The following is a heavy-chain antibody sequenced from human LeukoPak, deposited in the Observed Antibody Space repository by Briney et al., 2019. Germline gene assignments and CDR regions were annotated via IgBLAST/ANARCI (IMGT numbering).Heavy chain of an antibody. D-gene: IGHD3-10*01. J-gene: IGHJ4*02. Sequence: PSETLSLTCTVSGGSISSYYWSWIRQPPGKGLEWIGEINHSGSTNYNPSLKSRVTISVDTSKNQFSLKLSSVTAADTAVYYCARRGQLYYYGSGSYSYWGQGTLVTVSS. CDR1: GGSISSYY. V-gene: IGHV4-34*01. CDR3: ARRGQLYYYGSGSYSY. CDR2: INHSGST.